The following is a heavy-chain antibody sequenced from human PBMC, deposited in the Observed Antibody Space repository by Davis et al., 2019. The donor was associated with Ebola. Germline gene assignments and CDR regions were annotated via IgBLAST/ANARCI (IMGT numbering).Heavy chain of an antibody. Sequence: GESLKISCAASGFTFSRYWMHWVRQAPGTGLVWVSRINIDGGTTTYADSVKGRFTISRDNAKNTLYLQMNNLRAEDTAVYYCARVAYGDYWRWFESWGQGTLVTVSS. CDR2: INIDGGTT. D-gene: IGHD4-17*01. J-gene: IGHJ5*01. CDR3: ARVAYGDYWRWFES. CDR1: GFTFSRYW. V-gene: IGHV3-74*01.